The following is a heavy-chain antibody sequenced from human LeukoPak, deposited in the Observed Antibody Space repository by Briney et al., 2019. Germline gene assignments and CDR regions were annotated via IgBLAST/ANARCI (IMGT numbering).Heavy chain of an antibody. Sequence: PGGSLRLSCAASGFTFSDSYMTWIRQAPGKGLELLSYISGSSSDVNYIDSVRGRFTISRDNAKNSHYLHMNSLTVEDTAVYYCSRDPRHNDYWGQGTLVTVSS. CDR1: GFTFSDSY. V-gene: IGHV3-11*01. J-gene: IGHJ4*02. CDR2: ISGSSSDV. CDR3: SRDPRHNDY.